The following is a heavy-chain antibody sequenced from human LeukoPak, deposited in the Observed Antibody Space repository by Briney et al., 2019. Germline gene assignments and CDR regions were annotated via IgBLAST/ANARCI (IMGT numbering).Heavy chain of an antibody. J-gene: IGHJ4*02. CDR3: ARVRNSGFRYVDS. Sequence: ASVKVSCKSSGYTFTSYGISWVRQAPGQGLEWMGWISAYNGNTNYAQKLQGRVTMTTDTSTSTAYMDLRSLRSDDTAVYYCARVRNSGFRYVDSWGQGTLVTVSS. D-gene: IGHD5-12*01. CDR2: ISAYNGNT. V-gene: IGHV1-18*01. CDR1: GYTFTSYG.